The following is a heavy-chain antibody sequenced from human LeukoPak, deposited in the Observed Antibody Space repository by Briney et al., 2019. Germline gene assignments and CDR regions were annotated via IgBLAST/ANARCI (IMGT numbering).Heavy chain of an antibody. Sequence: GASVKVSCKVSGYTLTELSMHWVRQAPGKGLEWMGGFDPEDGETIYAQKFQGRVTMTEDTSTDTAYMELSSLRSEDTAVYYCARSDYDSSGYYYLADYWGQGTLVTVSS. CDR1: GYTLTELS. V-gene: IGHV1-24*01. J-gene: IGHJ4*02. CDR3: ARSDYDSSGYYYLADY. CDR2: FDPEDGET. D-gene: IGHD3-22*01.